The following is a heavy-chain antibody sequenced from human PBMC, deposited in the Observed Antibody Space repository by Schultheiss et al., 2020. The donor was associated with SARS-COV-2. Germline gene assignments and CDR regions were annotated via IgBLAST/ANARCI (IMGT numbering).Heavy chain of an antibody. V-gene: IGHV4-34*01. Sequence: SQTLSLTCTVSGGSISSYYWSWIRQPPGKGLEWIGEINHSGSTNYNPSLKSRVSISADTSKNQFSLKLTSVTDADTAVYYCARQSDGSEGGFDFWGQGTLVTVSS. CDR2: INHSGST. CDR3: ARQSDGSEGGFDF. D-gene: IGHD1-26*01. CDR1: GGSISSYY. J-gene: IGHJ4*02.